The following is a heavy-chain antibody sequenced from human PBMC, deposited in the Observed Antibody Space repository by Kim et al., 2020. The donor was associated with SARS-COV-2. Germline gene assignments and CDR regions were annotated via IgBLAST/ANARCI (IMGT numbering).Heavy chain of an antibody. V-gene: IGHV1-2*02. CDR3: ARESGSYYFDY. Sequence: TNYAQKFQGRVTMTRDTSISTAYMELSRLRSDDTAVYYCARESGSYYFDYWGQGTLVTVSS. CDR2: T. J-gene: IGHJ4*02. D-gene: IGHD1-26*01.